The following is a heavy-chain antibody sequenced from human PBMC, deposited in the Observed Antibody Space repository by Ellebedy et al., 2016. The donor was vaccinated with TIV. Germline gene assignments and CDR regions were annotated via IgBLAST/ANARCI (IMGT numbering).Heavy chain of an antibody. J-gene: IGHJ4*02. CDR3: AGRAYNWNDGSLFDY. V-gene: IGHV3-7*03. CDR2: IKQGGSEK. Sequence: GGSLRLSCAASGFTFTNYWMSWVRQAPGKGLEWVATIKQGGSEKYYVDSVKGRFTISRDNAKNSLYLQMNSLRAEDTAVYYCAGRAYNWNDGSLFDYWGQGTLVTVSS. CDR1: GFTFTNYW. D-gene: IGHD1-1*01.